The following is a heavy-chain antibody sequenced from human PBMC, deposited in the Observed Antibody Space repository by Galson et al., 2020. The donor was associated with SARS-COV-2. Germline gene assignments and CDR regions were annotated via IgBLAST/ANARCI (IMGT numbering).Heavy chain of an antibody. CDR1: GFTFGDYA. V-gene: IGHV3-49*04. CDR3: TRDDFWSGYYAH. CDR2: ISSKAYGGTT. Sequence: GESLKISCTASGFTFGDYAMSWVRQAPGKGLEWVGFISSKAYGGTTEYAASVKGRFTISRDDSKSIAYLQMNSLTTEDTAVYYCTRDDFWSGYYAHWGQGTLVTVSS. D-gene: IGHD3-3*01. J-gene: IGHJ4*02.